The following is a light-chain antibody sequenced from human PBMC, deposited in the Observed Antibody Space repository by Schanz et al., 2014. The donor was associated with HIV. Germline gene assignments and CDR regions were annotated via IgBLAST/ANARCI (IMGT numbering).Light chain of an antibody. CDR3: QQSFSSPFT. V-gene: IGKV1-39*01. Sequence: DIQMTQSPSSLAASVGDTVTIFCRASQSIRNNLNWYQQRPGKTPELLVYATTNLQSGVPSRFSGSGAGTDFTLTINSLQPEDSATYYCQQSFSSPFTFGGGTKVEI. CDR1: QSIRNN. CDR2: ATT. J-gene: IGKJ4*01.